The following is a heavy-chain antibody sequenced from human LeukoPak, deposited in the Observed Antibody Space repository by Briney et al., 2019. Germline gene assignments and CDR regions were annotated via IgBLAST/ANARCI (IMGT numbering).Heavy chain of an antibody. CDR1: GGTFSSYA. J-gene: IGHJ3*02. Sequence: GASVKLSCKASGGTFSSYAISWVRQAPGQGLEWKGRIIPIFGTANYAQKFQGRVTITTDESTSTAYMELSSLRSEDTAVYYSAGAIRELFPPSEAFGIGAKETMSPVSS. D-gene: IGHD2-21*01. CDR3: AGAIRELFPPSEAFGI. V-gene: IGHV1-69*05. CDR2: IIPIFGTA.